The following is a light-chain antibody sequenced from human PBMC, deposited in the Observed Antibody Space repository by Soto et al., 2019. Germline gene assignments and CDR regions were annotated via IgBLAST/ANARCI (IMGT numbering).Light chain of an antibody. CDR1: SSDVGAYNF. CDR3: SAYTVSRTYV. J-gene: IGLJ1*01. V-gene: IGLV2-14*03. Sequence: QSVLTQPASVSGSPGQSITISCTGTSSDVGAYNFVSWHQQHPGKAPKLMIYNVYDRPSGISYRFSGSKSGNTASLTISELQGEDEADYYCSAYTVSRTYVFGTGTKV. CDR2: NVY.